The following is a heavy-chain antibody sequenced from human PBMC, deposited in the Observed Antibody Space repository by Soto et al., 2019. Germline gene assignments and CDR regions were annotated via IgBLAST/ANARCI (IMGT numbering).Heavy chain of an antibody. J-gene: IGHJ6*02. V-gene: IGHV4-34*01. D-gene: IGHD2-15*01. Sequence: SETLSLTCAVYGGSFSVYYWSWIHQPPGKGLEWIGEINHSGSTNYNPSLKSRVTISVDTSKNQFSLKLSSVTAEDPAVYYCARAHRPCSGGSCYSWYYYYGTDVWGQGTTVTVSS. CDR2: INHSGST. CDR3: ARAHRPCSGGSCYSWYYYYGTDV. CDR1: GGSFSVYY.